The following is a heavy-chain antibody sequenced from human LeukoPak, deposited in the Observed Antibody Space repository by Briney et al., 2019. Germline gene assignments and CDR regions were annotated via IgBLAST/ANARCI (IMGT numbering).Heavy chain of an antibody. CDR2: ISSSSSYI. CDR1: GFTFSSYS. D-gene: IGHD6-6*01. J-gene: IGHJ4*02. CDR3: ARDKRGSSSSQALDY. Sequence: GGSLRLSCAVSGFTFSSYSMNWVRQAPGKGLEWVSSISSSSSYIYYADSVKGRFTISRDNAKNSLYLQMNSLRAEDTAVYYCARDKRGSSSSQALDYWGQGTLVTVSS. V-gene: IGHV3-21*01.